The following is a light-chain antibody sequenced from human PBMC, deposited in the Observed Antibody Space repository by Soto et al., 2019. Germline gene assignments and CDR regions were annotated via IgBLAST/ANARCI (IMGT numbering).Light chain of an antibody. CDR1: QYLSSSY. Sequence: EIVLTQSPGTLSLSPGERATLSCRASQYLSSSYLVWYQQKPGQAPRLLIYAASSRATGIPDRFSGSGSATEYTLTISRLGPEDFAVYYCQQQGTFGQGTKLEIK. V-gene: IGKV3-20*01. J-gene: IGKJ2*01. CDR2: AAS. CDR3: QQQGT.